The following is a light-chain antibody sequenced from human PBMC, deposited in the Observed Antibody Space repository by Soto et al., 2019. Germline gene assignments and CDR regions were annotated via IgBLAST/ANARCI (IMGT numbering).Light chain of an antibody. Sequence: EIVLTQSPGTLSLSPGERATLSCRASQSISSTYLAWYRQKPGQAPRLLIYAASSRATGIPDRFSGSGCGTDFTLTISRLEPEDFAVYYCQQYYASSWTFGQGTRVEIK. V-gene: IGKV3-20*01. CDR2: AAS. CDR3: QQYYASSWT. CDR1: QSISSTY. J-gene: IGKJ1*01.